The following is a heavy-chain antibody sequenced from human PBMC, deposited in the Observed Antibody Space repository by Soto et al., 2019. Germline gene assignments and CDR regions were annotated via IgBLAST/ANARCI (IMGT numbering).Heavy chain of an antibody. CDR1: GFTFSSCG. CDR2: ISGSGDST. V-gene: IGHV3-23*01. D-gene: IGHD6-19*01. Sequence: GVPLRLSSTASGFTFSSCGMRWVRQPPGKGLEWVSGISGSGDSTYYADSVKGRFTISRDNSKNTLYLQMNSLRAEDTAVYYCAKGVPGIAVAGTGYFQHWGQGTLVTVSS. J-gene: IGHJ1*01. CDR3: AKGVPGIAVAGTGYFQH.